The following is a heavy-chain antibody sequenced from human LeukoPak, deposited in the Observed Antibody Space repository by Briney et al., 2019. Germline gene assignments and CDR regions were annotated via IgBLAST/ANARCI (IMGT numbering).Heavy chain of an antibody. CDR1: GGTFSSYA. CDR2: ISAYNGNT. D-gene: IGHD2-21*01. CDR3: ARDQGDERAFDY. V-gene: IGHV1-18*01. J-gene: IGHJ4*02. Sequence: ASVKVSCKASGGTFSSYAISWVRQAPGQGLEWVGWISAYNGNTNYAQKLQGRVTMTTDTSTSTAYMELRSLRSDDTAVYYCARDQGDERAFDYWGQGTLVTVSS.